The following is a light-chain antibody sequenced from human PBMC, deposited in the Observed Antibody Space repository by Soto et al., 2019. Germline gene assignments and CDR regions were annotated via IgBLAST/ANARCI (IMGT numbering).Light chain of an antibody. Sequence: EVVMTQSPATLSVSPGERATLSCRASQSVNSNLAWYQQKPGQTPRLLIYRASTRATGIPARFSGSESGTEFTLTISSLQSEDFAAYYCQQYNNRPRTFGQGTKVDIK. J-gene: IGKJ1*01. CDR1: QSVNSN. CDR3: QQYNNRPRT. CDR2: RAS. V-gene: IGKV3-15*01.